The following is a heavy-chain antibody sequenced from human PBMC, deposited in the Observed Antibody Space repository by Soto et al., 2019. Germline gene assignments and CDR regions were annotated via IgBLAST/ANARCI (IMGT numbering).Heavy chain of an antibody. Sequence: PWETLSLTCTVSGGSISSSSYYWGWIRQPPGKGLEWIGSIYYSGSTYYNPSLKSRVTISVDTSKNQFSLKLSYVTAADTGVYYCARYGLDMIVVVRGWLDDFDNWGQGTMVTVSS. CDR1: GGSISSSSYY. D-gene: IGHD3-22*01. V-gene: IGHV4-39*01. J-gene: IGHJ3*02. CDR3: ARYGLDMIVVVRGWLDDFDN. CDR2: IYYSGST.